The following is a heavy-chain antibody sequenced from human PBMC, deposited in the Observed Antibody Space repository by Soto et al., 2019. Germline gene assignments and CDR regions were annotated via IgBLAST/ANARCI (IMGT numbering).Heavy chain of an antibody. CDR3: AKGYDFWSGYGMDV. CDR2: ISGSGGST. J-gene: IGHJ6*02. Sequence: GGSLRLSCAASGFTFSSYAMSWFRQAPGKGLEWVSAISGSGGSTYYADSVKGRFTISRDNSKNTLYLQMNSLRAEDTAVYYCAKGYDFWSGYGMDVWGQGTTVTVSS. CDR1: GFTFSSYA. D-gene: IGHD3-3*01. V-gene: IGHV3-23*01.